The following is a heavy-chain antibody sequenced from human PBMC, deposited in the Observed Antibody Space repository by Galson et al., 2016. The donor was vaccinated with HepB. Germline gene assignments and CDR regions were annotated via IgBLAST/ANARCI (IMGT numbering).Heavy chain of an antibody. J-gene: IGHJ4*02. CDR1: GASVSSSNCY. CDR3: ARTLSPTNQYFFNS. V-gene: IGHV4-39*02. Sequence: SETLSLTCTVSGASVSSSNCYWGWIRQPPGKGLEWLASVSYSGTTDYKPSLRSRLTISADTSKNHFSLRLSPVTAADTAVYYCARTLSPTNQYFFNSWGQGTLVTVSS. D-gene: IGHD1-14*01. CDR2: VSYSGTT.